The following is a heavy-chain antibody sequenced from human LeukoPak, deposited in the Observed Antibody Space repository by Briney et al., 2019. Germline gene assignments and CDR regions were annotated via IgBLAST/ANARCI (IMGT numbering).Heavy chain of an antibody. D-gene: IGHD3-22*01. CDR2: TYYRSKWYN. CDR1: GDSVSSNSAA. Sequence: SQTLSLTCAISGDSVSSNSAAWNWIRQPPSRGLEWLGRTYYRSKWYNDYVVSVKSRITINPDTSKNQFSLQLNSVTPEDTAVYYCAREVRNYYDSSGYYSLGYWGQGTLVTVSS. CDR3: AREVRNYYDSSGYYSLGY. J-gene: IGHJ4*02. V-gene: IGHV6-1*01.